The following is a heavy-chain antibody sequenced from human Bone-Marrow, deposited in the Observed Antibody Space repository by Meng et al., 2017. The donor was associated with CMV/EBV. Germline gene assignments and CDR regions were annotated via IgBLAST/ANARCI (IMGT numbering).Heavy chain of an antibody. Sequence: GESLKISCAASGFTFSSYWMSWVRQAPGKGLVWVSRINNDGSTTNYADSVKGRFTISRDNAKNTLYLQMNSLRAEDTAVYYCERSAGRDDHWGQGTRVTVSS. CDR3: ERSAGRDDH. V-gene: IGHV3-74*01. CDR2: INNDGSTT. J-gene: IGHJ5*02. D-gene: IGHD1-26*01. CDR1: GFTFSSYW.